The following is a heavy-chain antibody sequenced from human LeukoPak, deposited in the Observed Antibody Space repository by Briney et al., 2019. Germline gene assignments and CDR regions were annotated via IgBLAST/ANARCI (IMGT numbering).Heavy chain of an antibody. CDR3: YGGRGRDY. V-gene: IGHV6-1*01. D-gene: IGHD4-23*01. J-gene: IGHJ4*02. CDR1: GDSVASNRAA. CDR2: TYYRSKWYN. Sequence: SQTLSLTCAISGDSVASNRAAWSWIRQSPSRGLEWLGRTYYRSKWYNEYAVSMKGRMNINPDSSRNQFSLQLNSMTPDDTAVYYCYGGRGRDYWGQGTLVTVSS.